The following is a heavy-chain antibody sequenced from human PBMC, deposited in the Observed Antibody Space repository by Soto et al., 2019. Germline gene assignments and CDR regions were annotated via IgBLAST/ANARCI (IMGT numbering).Heavy chain of an antibody. CDR2: ISPHNKKP. D-gene: IGHD2-2*01. V-gene: IGHV1-69*10. Sequence: ASVKVSCKASGGTFSSYAISWVRQAPGQGLEWMGGISPHNKKPNYAQKFQGRVTITADKSTTTAYMELSSLRSEDSAVYYCARQYHLTACYDLDVWGQGTPVTVSS. CDR1: GGTFSSYA. J-gene: IGHJ6*02. CDR3: ARQYHLTACYDLDV.